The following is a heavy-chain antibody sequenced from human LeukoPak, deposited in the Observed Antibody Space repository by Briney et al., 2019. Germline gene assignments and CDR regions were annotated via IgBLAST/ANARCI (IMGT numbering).Heavy chain of an antibody. J-gene: IGHJ3*02. V-gene: IGHV3-33*05. CDR1: GFIFSTYG. Sequence: GGSLRLSCAASGFIFSTYGMHWVRQAPGKGLEWVAVISYDGSNKYYADSVKGRFTISRDNSKNTLYLQMNSLRVDDMAVYYCARGPSCTSTSCYVIGALDIWGLGTTVTVSS. CDR3: ARGPSCTSTSCYVIGALDI. D-gene: IGHD2-2*01. CDR2: ISYDGSNK.